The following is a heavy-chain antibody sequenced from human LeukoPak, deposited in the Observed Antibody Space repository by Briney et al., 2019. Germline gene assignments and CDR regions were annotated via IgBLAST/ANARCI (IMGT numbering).Heavy chain of an antibody. V-gene: IGHV3-30*18. Sequence: GGSLRLSCAASGFTFSSYGMHWVRQAPGKGLEWVAVISFDGSNKYYADSVKGRFIISRDNSKKTLYLQMNSLRAEDTAVYYCAKDRFSSEFDYWGQGTLVTVSS. J-gene: IGHJ4*02. D-gene: IGHD3-22*01. CDR1: GFTFSSYG. CDR3: AKDRFSSEFDY. CDR2: ISFDGSNK.